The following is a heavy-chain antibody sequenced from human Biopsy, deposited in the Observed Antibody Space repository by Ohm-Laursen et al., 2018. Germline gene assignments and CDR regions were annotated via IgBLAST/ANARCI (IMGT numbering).Heavy chain of an antibody. D-gene: IGHD2-2*02. CDR2: IIPLLGIT. V-gene: IGHV1-69*10. CDR3: AREYPEGDV. Sequence: VKISCKASSYTFTDYNIHWMRQAPGQGLEWMGRIIPLLGITNYAERFQGRVTISVDRSTSTAYMELSSLKSEDTAVYYCAREYPEGDVWGQGTSVTVSS. J-gene: IGHJ6*02. CDR1: SYTFTDYN.